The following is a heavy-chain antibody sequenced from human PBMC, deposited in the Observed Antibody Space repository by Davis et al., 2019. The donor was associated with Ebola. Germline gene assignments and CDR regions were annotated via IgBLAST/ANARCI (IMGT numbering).Heavy chain of an antibody. J-gene: IGHJ4*02. CDR3: ARDETFGSGSFDY. CDR1: GSSISSGHF. V-gene: IGHV4-38-2*02. Sequence: PSETLSLTCAVSGSSISSGHFWGWIRQPPGKGLEWIASIYHSGSTYFNPSLTSRVTLSVDTSKNQFSLKLSSVTAADTAVYYCARDETFGSGSFDYWGQGTLVAVSS. CDR2: IYHSGST. D-gene: IGHD3-10*01.